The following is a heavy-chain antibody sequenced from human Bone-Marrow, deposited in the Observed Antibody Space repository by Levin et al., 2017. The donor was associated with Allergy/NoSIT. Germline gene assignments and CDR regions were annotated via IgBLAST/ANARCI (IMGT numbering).Heavy chain of an antibody. V-gene: IGHV4-34*01. D-gene: IGHD2-2*01. CDR3: ASPGYCSSTTCSNWFES. CDR1: GGSFSSYY. CDR2: IDYYGRA. Sequence: SQTLSLTCAVYGGSFSSYYWSWIRQAPGKGLEWIGEIDYYGRAKYSPSLKSRVTISVDTSKNQFSLKLNSVTAADTAVYYCASPGYCSSTTCSNWFESWGQGTLVTVSS. J-gene: IGHJ5*01.